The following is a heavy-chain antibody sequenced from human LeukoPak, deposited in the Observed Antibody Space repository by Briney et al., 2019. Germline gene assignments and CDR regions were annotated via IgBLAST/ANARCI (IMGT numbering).Heavy chain of an antibody. CDR3: ARVHTVTNAENWDDY. J-gene: IGHJ4*02. Sequence: ASVKVSCKASGYTFTGYYMHWVRQAPGQGLEWMGWINPNSGGTNYAQKFQGRVTMTTDTSTSTAYMEVRSLGSDDTAVYYCARVHTVTNAENWDDYWGQGTLVTVSS. D-gene: IGHD4-17*01. CDR2: INPNSGGT. CDR1: GYTFTGYY. V-gene: IGHV1-2*02.